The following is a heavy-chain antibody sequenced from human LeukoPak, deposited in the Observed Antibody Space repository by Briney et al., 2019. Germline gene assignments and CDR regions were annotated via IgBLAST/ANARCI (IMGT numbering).Heavy chain of an antibody. CDR3: ARDSYDILTGYYSGPDY. V-gene: IGHV3-33*01. CDR1: GFTFSSFG. D-gene: IGHD3-9*01. Sequence: GGSLRLSCAASGFTFSSFGMHRVRQAPGKGLEWVTLIWYDGSSEYYVDSVKGRFTISRDNSKNTLYLQINSLKAEDTAVYYCARDSYDILTGYYSGPDYWGQGTLVTVSS. CDR2: IWYDGSSE. J-gene: IGHJ4*02.